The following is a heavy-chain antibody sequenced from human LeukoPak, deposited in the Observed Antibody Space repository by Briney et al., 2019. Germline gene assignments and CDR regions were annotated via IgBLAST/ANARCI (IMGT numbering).Heavy chain of an antibody. D-gene: IGHD3-10*01. V-gene: IGHV3-30*02. J-gene: IGHJ4*02. CDR1: GFTFSSYG. CDR3: ARERFHGSGAPKYDC. CDR2: IRYDGSNK. Sequence: GGSLRLSCAASGFTFSSYGMHWVRQAPGKGLEWVAFIRYDGSNKYYADSVKGRFTISRDNSKNTLYLQMNSLRAEDTAVYYCARERFHGSGAPKYDCWGQGTLVTVSS.